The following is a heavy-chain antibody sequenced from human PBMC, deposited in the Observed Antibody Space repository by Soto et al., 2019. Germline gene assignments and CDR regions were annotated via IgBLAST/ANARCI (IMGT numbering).Heavy chain of an antibody. CDR3: ARGRAGGYGGSSYPYNFMDV. CDR2: INYSAST. J-gene: IGHJ6*02. V-gene: IGHV4-34*01. CDR1: GGSFSIYY. D-gene: IGHD1-1*01. Sequence: ASETLSLTCSASGGSFSIYYWNWIRPSPGKGLEWIGEINYSASTTYNPSLKSRVSISIDTSGNQFSLNLSSVTAADTAVYYCARGRAGGYGGSSYPYNFMDVWGQGTTVTVSS.